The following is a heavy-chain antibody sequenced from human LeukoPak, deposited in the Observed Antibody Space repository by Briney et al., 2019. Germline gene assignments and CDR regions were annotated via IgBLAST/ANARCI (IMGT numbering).Heavy chain of an antibody. D-gene: IGHD3-3*01. V-gene: IGHV4-31*02. Sequence: LRLSCAASGFSFSDFSLNWVRQHPGKGLEWIGCIYYTGSTYYNPSLERRVTISVATSKNQFSLKVSSVTAADTAVYFCARTITIFGALGYFDYWGQGTLVTVSS. J-gene: IGHJ4*02. CDR2: IYYTGST. CDR3: ARTITIFGALGYFDY. CDR1: GFSFSDFS.